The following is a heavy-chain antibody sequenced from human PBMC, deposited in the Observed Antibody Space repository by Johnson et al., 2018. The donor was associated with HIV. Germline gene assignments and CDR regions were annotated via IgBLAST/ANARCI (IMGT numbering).Heavy chain of an antibody. CDR1: GFTVSSNY. J-gene: IGHJ3*02. D-gene: IGHD3-22*01. CDR3: ARVTLIVVVIHAFDI. CDR2: IYIGGST. Sequence: VQLVESGGGLIQPGGSLRLSCAASGFTVSSNYMSWVRQAPGKGLEWVSVIYIGGSTYYTDSVKGRFTISRDNSKNTLYLQMNSLRAEDTAVYYCARVTLIVVVIHAFDIWGQGTKVTVSS. V-gene: IGHV3-66*03.